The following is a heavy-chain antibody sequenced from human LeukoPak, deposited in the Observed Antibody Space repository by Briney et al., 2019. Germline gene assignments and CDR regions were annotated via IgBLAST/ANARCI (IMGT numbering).Heavy chain of an antibody. CDR3: ARGGYSSGLGDAFDI. CDR2: IRYDGSNK. CDR1: GFTFSSYG. D-gene: IGHD6-19*01. Sequence: GGSLRLSCAASGFTFSSYGMHWVRQAPGKGLEWVAFIRYDGSNKYYADSVKGRFTISRDNSKNTLYLQMNSLRAEDTAVYYCARGGYSSGLGDAFDIWGQGTMVTVSS. J-gene: IGHJ3*02. V-gene: IGHV3-30*02.